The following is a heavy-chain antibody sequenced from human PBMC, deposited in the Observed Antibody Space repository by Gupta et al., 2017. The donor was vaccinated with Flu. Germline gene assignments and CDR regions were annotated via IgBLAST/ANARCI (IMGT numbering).Heavy chain of an antibody. J-gene: IGHJ4*02. CDR3: AKGGLHNWNYDGDY. V-gene: IGHV3-30*18. Sequence: GMNWGPQAPGKGLEGGAVISFEGSDKGVVCFVRGQLKIAREKSKNTLYLQMNSLRPEDKAGYYCAKGGLHNWNYDGDYWGQGTLVTVSS. D-gene: IGHD1-7*01. CDR2: ISFEGSDK.